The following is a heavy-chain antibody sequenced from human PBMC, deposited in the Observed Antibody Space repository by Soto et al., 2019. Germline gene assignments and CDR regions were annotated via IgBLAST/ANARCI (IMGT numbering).Heavy chain of an antibody. J-gene: IGHJ5*02. D-gene: IGHD2-2*01. CDR1: GGTFSSYA. V-gene: IGHV1-69*13. Sequence: SVKVSCKASGGTFSSYAISWVRQAPGQGLEWMGGIIPIFGTANYAQKFQGRVTITADESTSTAYMELSSLRSEDTAVYYCARERKSRWVVPASLSNWFDPWGQGTLVTVSS. CDR3: ARERKSRWVVPASLSNWFDP. CDR2: IIPIFGTA.